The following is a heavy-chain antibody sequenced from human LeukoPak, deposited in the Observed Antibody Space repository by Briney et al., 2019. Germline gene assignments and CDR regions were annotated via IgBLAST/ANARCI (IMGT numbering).Heavy chain of an antibody. CDR3: SRSTLYYYDSSGYYSGD. J-gene: IGHJ4*02. CDR2: IDWDDDK. D-gene: IGHD3-22*01. Sequence: SGPALVKPTQTLTLTCTFSGFSLSPSGMCVSWIRQPPGKALEWLARIDWDDDKYYSTSLKTRLTISNDTSKNQVVLTMTNIDPVDTATYYCSRSTLYYYDSSGYYSGDWGQGTLGTVSS. V-gene: IGHV2-70*11. CDR1: GFSLSPSGMC.